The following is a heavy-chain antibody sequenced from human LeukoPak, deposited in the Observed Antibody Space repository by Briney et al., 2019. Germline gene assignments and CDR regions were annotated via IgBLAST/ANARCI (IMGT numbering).Heavy chain of an antibody. Sequence: GGSLRLSCEVSVYTPRRYHTCCVRDAPGKGLESGSSTVRRGRYIYYTDSLTSRFSISTDNTQNSLYLHMKTLRDQNTAMYYCARRATTERGHSYGLDFWGQGTLVSVSS. J-gene: IGHJ4*02. CDR2: TVRRGRYI. V-gene: IGHV3-21*03. CDR1: VYTPRRYH. D-gene: IGHD5-18*01. CDR3: ARRATTERGHSYGLDF.